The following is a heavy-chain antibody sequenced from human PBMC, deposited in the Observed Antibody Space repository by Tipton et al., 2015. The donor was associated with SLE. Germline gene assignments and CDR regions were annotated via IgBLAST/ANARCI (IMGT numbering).Heavy chain of an antibody. CDR1: GASTNTKY. D-gene: IGHD2-8*02. CDR3: AGDRDIVLEPVPIPPAFDI. CDR2: ANRNEGT. J-gene: IGHJ3*02. V-gene: IGHV4-59*13. Sequence: TLSLTCTVSGASTNTKYWTWIRQSPGKGLEWIGYANRNEGTKIKSSLERRVTISLDTSRSQFSLRLSSVTAADTAVYYCAGDRDIVLEPVPIPPAFDIWGQGTTVTVSS.